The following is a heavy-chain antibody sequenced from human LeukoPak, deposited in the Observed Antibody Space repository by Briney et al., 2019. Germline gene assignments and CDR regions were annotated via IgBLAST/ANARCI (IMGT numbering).Heavy chain of an antibody. Sequence: GGSLRLSCAASGFTFSSYGMHWVRQAPGKGLEWVAVISYDGSNKYYADSVKGRFTISRDNPKNTLYLQMNGLRAEDTAVYYCARGLIVVVASWFDPWGQGTLVTVSS. CDR2: ISYDGSNK. D-gene: IGHD2-2*01. J-gene: IGHJ5*02. CDR3: ARGLIVVVASWFDP. V-gene: IGHV3-30*03. CDR1: GFTFSSYG.